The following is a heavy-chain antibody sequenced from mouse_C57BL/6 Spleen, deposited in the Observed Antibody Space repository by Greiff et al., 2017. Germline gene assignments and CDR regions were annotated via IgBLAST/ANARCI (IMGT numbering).Heavy chain of an antibody. V-gene: IGHV1-82*01. CDR1: GYAFSSSW. CDR2: IYPGDGDT. Sequence: QVQLKQSGPELVKPGASVKISCKASGYAFSSSWMNWVKQRPGKGLEWIGRIYPGDGDTNYNGKFKGKATLTADKSSSTAYMQLSSLTSEDSAVYLCGRWYYGRRFPFDYWGQGTTLTVSS. D-gene: IGHD1-1*01. CDR3: GRWYYGRRFPFDY. J-gene: IGHJ2*01.